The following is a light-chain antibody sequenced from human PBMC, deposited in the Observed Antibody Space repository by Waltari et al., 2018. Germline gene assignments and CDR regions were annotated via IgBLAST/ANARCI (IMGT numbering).Light chain of an antibody. V-gene: IGLV2-23*02. CDR3: CSYAGSATPVL. CDR1: SSDVGDYKY. CDR2: DVT. Sequence: QSALTQAASVSGSPGQSITISCAGTSSDVGDYKYVSWYQQHPGKAPKLMIYDVTNRPSGVANRYSGAKSASTASLTSSGLQAEDEADYYCCSYAGSATPVLFGGGTKLTVL. J-gene: IGLJ2*01.